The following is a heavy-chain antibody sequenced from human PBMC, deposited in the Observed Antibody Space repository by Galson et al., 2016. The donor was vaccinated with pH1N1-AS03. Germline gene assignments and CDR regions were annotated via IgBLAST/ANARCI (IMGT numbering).Heavy chain of an antibody. D-gene: IGHD5-24*01. Sequence: SLRLSCAASGFTFSSYWMHWVRQTPGKGLLWVSRINGDGSSTSYADSVKGRFTISRDNAWNSVYLQMNSLRDEDTAVYYCARGWLENTFDIWGQGTMVTVSS. CDR3: ARGWLENTFDI. V-gene: IGHV3-74*01. CDR1: GFTFSSYW. J-gene: IGHJ3*02. CDR2: INGDGSST.